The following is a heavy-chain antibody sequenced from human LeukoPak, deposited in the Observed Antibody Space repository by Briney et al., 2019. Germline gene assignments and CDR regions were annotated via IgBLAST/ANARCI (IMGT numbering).Heavy chain of an antibody. J-gene: IGHJ4*02. D-gene: IGHD1-26*01. CDR3: TTIYMGATFDF. Sequence: GGSLRLSCAASGSTFTHAWMNWVRQAPGKGLEWVGRIKTDNAGGTTDYAAPVKGRFTISRDDSDSTLYLQMHSLKTEDTAIYYCTTIYMGATFDFWGQGALVAVSS. V-gene: IGHV3-15*01. CDR2: IKTDNAGGTT. CDR1: GSTFTHAW.